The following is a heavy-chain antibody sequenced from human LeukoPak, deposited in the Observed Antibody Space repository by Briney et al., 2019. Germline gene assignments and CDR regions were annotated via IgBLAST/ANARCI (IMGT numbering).Heavy chain of an antibody. CDR2: IKQDGSEK. D-gene: IGHD3-22*01. J-gene: IGHJ4*02. CDR1: GFTFSSYW. V-gene: IGHV3-7*01. CDR3: ARAYDSSGYYPFDY. Sequence: PGGSLRLSCAASGFTFSSYWMSWVRQAPGKGLEWVANIKQDGSEKYYVDSVKGRFTISRDNAKNSLYLQMNSLRAEDTAVYYCARAYDSSGYYPFDYWGQGTLVTVSS.